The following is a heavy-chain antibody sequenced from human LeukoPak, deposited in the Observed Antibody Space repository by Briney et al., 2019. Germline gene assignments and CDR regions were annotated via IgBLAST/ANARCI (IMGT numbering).Heavy chain of an antibody. V-gene: IGHV5-51*04. CDR2: IYPGDSDT. Sequence: GESLQISCKGSGYSFTNYWIGWVRQMPGKGLEWMGIIYPGDSDTRYSPSFQGQVTISADKPISTAYLQWGSLKASDTAMYYCAITDYYRSLYYFDYWGQGTLVTVSS. CDR3: AITDYYRSLYYFDY. CDR1: GYSFTNYW. D-gene: IGHD3-10*01. J-gene: IGHJ4*02.